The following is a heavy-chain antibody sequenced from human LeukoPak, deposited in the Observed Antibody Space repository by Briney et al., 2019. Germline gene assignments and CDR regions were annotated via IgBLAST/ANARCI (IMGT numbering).Heavy chain of an antibody. V-gene: IGHV4-59*01. J-gene: IGHJ4*02. CDR3: ARGGGCTTTSCDFDY. CDR2: ISYSGTT. Sequence: KTGGSLRLSCAASGFTFSSYEMNWVRQAPGKGLEWIGYISYSGTTNYNPSLNSRVTISLDTSKNQFSLKLSSVTAADTAVYYCARGGGCTTTSCDFDYWGQGTLVTVSS. CDR1: GFTFSSYE. D-gene: IGHD2-2*01.